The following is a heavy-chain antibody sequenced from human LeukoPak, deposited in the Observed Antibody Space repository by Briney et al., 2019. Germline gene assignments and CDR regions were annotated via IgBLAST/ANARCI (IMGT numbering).Heavy chain of an antibody. V-gene: IGHV3-7*04. CDR2: IKQDGSEK. Sequence: GRSLRLSCAASGFTFSNYWMSWVRQAPGKGLEGVANIKQDGSEKNYVDSVKGRFTTSRDNAKNSLYLQMNSLRAEDTAVYYCARGLLAAAGIDYWGQGALVTVSA. D-gene: IGHD6-13*01. CDR1: GFTFSNYW. CDR3: ARGLLAAAGIDY. J-gene: IGHJ4*02.